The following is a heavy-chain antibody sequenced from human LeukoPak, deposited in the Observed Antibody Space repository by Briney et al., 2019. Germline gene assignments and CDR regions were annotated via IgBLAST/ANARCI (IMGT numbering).Heavy chain of an antibody. D-gene: IGHD6-25*01. CDR3: TKDLMTGFSSGWYLAY. Sequence: GGSLRLSCEGSGFSINGYATSWVSQAPGKGLEWVAVTGGSVDNTHYADSVKGRFSISRDTSENRLFLQMNSLRPDDSALYYCTKDLMTGFSSGWYLAYWGQGTLVTVSS. V-gene: IGHV3-23*01. J-gene: IGHJ4*02. CDR2: TGGSVDNT. CDR1: GFSINGYA.